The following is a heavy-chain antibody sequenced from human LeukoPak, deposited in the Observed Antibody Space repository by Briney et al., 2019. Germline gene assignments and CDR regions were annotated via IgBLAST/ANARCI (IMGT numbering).Heavy chain of an antibody. Sequence: SETLSLTCTVSGYSISSGYFWGWMRQPPGKGLERIGSIYQSETAHYNPSLKSRVTISVDTSKNQISLKLSSVTAADTAVYYCARDLFDIAAAGLGAFDIWGQGTMVTVSS. D-gene: IGHD6-13*01. V-gene: IGHV4-38-2*02. CDR1: GYSISSGYF. CDR3: ARDLFDIAAAGLGAFDI. CDR2: IYQSETA. J-gene: IGHJ3*02.